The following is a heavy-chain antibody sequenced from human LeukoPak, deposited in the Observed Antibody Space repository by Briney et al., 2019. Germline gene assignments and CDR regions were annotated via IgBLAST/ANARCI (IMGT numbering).Heavy chain of an antibody. Sequence: GGSLRLSCAASGFTFDGYGMHWVRQAPGKGLEWVSLISGDGGSTFYADSVKGRFTISRDNSKNSLYLQMNRLRTEDIALYYCAKDQWQAGGFDYWGQGTLVTVSS. J-gene: IGHJ4*02. CDR1: GFTFDGYG. CDR3: AKDQWQAGGFDY. V-gene: IGHV3-43*02. CDR2: ISGDGGST. D-gene: IGHD6-19*01.